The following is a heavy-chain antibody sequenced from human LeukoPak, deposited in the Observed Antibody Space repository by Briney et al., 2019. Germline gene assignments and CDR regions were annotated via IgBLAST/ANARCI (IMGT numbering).Heavy chain of an antibody. D-gene: IGHD6-19*01. J-gene: IGHJ4*02. CDR3: AREGPIAVAGYFDY. CDR2: STGDGGRT. CDR1: GFTFDDYA. V-gene: IGHV3-43*02. Sequence: GGSLRLSCAASGFTFDDYAMHWVRQAPGKGLEWVSLSTGDGGRTYFADFVKGRFTISRDNSKNSLFLQMNSLRAEDTALYYCAREGPIAVAGYFDYWGQGTLVSVSS.